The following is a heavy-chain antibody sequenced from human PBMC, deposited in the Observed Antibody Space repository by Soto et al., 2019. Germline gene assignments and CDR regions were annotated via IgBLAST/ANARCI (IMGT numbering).Heavy chain of an antibody. CDR1: GFTFSNFW. CDR3: ASHGSGDYFWFDP. V-gene: IGHV3-74*01. D-gene: IGHD4-17*01. CDR2: ASPDGSST. Sequence: VGSLRLSCAASGFTFSNFWVHWVRQAPGKGLVWVSRASPDGSSTSYADSVKGRFTISRDNAKNMLYMEMNSLRAEDTAVYYCASHGSGDYFWFDPWGQGTLVTVSS. J-gene: IGHJ5*02.